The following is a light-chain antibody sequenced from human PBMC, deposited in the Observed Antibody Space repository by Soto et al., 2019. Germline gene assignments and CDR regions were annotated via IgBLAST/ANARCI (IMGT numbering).Light chain of an antibody. CDR2: GAS. J-gene: IGKJ1*01. CDR3: KQYDNLPPWT. Sequence: EIVMTQSPATLSVSPGERATLSCKASQSVGTYLAWYQQKPGQAPRLLVYGASTRAAGVPARFSGGGSGKEFTLTISSLQSEDFAIYPCKQYDNLPPWTFGQGTKVEIK. V-gene: IGKV3-15*01. CDR1: QSVGTY.